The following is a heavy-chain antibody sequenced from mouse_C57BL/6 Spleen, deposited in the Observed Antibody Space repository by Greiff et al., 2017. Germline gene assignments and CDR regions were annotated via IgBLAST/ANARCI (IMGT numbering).Heavy chain of an antibody. V-gene: IGHV3-6*01. CDR1: GYSITSGYY. CDR2: ISYDGSN. CDR3: ARDHGRGYFDG. Sequence: ESGPGLVKPSPSLSLTCSVTGYSITSGYYWNWIRQFPGNKLEWMGYISYDGSNNYNPSLKNRISITRDTSKNQFFLKLNSVTTEDTATYYCARDHGRGYFDGWGTGTTVTVSS. J-gene: IGHJ1*03. D-gene: IGHD1-1*01.